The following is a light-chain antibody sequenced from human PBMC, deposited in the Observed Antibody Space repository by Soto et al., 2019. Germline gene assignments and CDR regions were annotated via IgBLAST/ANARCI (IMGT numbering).Light chain of an antibody. CDR3: QQDGGSPPYT. V-gene: IGKV3-20*01. CDR1: QSVSSIY. J-gene: IGKJ2*01. CDR2: RAS. Sequence: EIVLTQSPGTLSLSPGERATLSCRASQSVSSIYLAWYQQKPGQAPRLLIYRASSRATGIPYRFSGSGAGTDSTLTISRLEPDDFAVYYCQQDGGSPPYTFGQGTKLEIK.